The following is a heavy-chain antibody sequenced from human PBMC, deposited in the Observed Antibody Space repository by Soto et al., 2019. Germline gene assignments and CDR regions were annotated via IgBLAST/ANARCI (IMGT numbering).Heavy chain of an antibody. J-gene: IGHJ4*02. CDR2: IKKDGSEK. V-gene: IGHV3-7*01. D-gene: IGHD2-2*01. CDR1: GFTFSSYW. Sequence: EVQLVESGGGLVQPGGSLRLSCAASGFTFSSYWMTWVRQAPGKGLEWVANIKKDGSEKYYVDSVKGRFTISRDNAKNSLYLQMSSLRDEDTAVYDCAGEGRGYCSSTSCPGIWGQGTLVTVSS. CDR3: AGEGRGYCSSTSCPGI.